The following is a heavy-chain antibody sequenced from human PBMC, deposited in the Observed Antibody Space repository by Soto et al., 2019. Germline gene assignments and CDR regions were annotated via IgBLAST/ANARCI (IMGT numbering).Heavy chain of an antibody. CDR1: GGSVSSGSDY. J-gene: IGHJ4*02. CDR2: IYYRGST. V-gene: IGHV4-61*01. Sequence: SETLSLTCTVSGGSVSSGSDYWSWIRQPPGKGLEWIGYIYYRGSTNYNPSLKSRVTISVDTSKNQFPLKLSSVTAADTAVYYCAVIAVAGTPLFDYWGQGTLVTVSS. D-gene: IGHD6-19*01. CDR3: AVIAVAGTPLFDY.